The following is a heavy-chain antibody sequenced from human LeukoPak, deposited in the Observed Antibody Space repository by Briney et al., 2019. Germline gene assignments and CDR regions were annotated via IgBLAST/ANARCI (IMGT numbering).Heavy chain of an antibody. CDR1: GFSFSNYG. CDR2: IWYDGSNK. Sequence: PGRSLRLSCAASGFSFSNYGMHWVRQAPGQGLEWVAVIWYDGSNKYYADSVKGRFTISRDNSKNTLYVQMSSLRADDTAVYYCARSNNGGWGYCDYWGQGSLVSVSS. CDR3: ARSNNGGWGYCDY. V-gene: IGHV3-33*01. J-gene: IGHJ4*02. D-gene: IGHD3-16*01.